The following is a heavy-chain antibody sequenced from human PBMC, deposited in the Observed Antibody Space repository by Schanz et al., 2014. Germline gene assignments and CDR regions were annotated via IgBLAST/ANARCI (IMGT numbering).Heavy chain of an antibody. CDR1: GGSFSSNY. Sequence: QVQLQQWGAGLLKPSETLSLTCAVSGGSFSSNYWSWIRQPPGKGLEWIGEINQSGTTNYNPALKRRVTMSVDTSKNQSYLEMSSVTAADTAVYYCARGTSERLLVRSWQFAFDIWGQGTMVTVSS. D-gene: IGHD2-21*01. V-gene: IGHV4-34*02. CDR2: INQSGTT. J-gene: IGHJ3*02. CDR3: ARGTSERLLVRSWQFAFDI.